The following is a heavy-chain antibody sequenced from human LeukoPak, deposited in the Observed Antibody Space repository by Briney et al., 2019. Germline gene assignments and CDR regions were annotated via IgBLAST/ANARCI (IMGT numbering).Heavy chain of an antibody. CDR3: ARVSGLIDY. Sequence: SETLSLTCAVSGYSISSGYYWGWIRQPPGKGLEWIGSIYHSGSTYYNPSLKSRVTISVDTSKNQFSLKLSSVTAADTAVYYCARVSGLIDYWGQGTLVAVSS. CDR2: IYHSGST. J-gene: IGHJ4*02. D-gene: IGHD1-26*01. V-gene: IGHV4-38-2*01. CDR1: GYSISSGYY.